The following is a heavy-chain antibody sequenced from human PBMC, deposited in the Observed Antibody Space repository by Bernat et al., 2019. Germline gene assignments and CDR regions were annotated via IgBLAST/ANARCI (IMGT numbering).Heavy chain of an antibody. CDR1: GGFFSGYY. Sequence: QVQLQQWGAGLLKPSETLSLTCAVYGGFFSGYYWSWIRQPPGKGLEWSGEINHSGSTNYNPSLKSRVTISVDTSKNQFSLKLSSVTAADTAVYYCARGRGRYNWNYVGVVSYYFDYWGQGTLVTVSS. CDR3: ARGRGRYNWNYVGVVSYYFDY. J-gene: IGHJ4*02. V-gene: IGHV4-34*01. CDR2: INHSGST. D-gene: IGHD1-7*01.